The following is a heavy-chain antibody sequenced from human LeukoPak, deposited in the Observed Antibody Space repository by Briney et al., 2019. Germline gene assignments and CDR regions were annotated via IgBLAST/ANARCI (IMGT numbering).Heavy chain of an antibody. CDR2: ISSSGSTI. V-gene: IGHV3-48*04. CDR1: GSIFSTYW. D-gene: IGHD3-9*01. J-gene: IGHJ3*01. Sequence: GGSLRLSCAASGSIFSTYWMTWVRQAPGKGLEWVSYISSSGSTIYYADSVKGRFTISRDNAKNSLYLQMNSLRAEDTAVYYCARAQLRYSGSTWGQGTMVTVSS. CDR3: ARAQLRYSGST.